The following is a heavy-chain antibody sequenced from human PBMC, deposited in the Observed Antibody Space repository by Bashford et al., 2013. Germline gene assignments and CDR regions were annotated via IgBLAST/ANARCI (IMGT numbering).Heavy chain of an antibody. Sequence: SETLSLTCTVSGGSISSSSYYWGWIRHAPGKGLEWIGSIYYSGSTYYNPSLKSRVTISVDTSKNQFSLKLSSVTAADTAVYYCARFDGRPEYYFDYWGQGTLVTVSS. CDR2: IYYSGST. CDR3: ARFDGRPEYYFDY. CDR1: GGSISSSSYY. V-gene: IGHV4-39*01. D-gene: IGHD1-26*01. J-gene: IGHJ4*02.